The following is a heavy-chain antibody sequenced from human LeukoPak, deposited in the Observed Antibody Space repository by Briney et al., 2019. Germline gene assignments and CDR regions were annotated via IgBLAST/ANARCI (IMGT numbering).Heavy chain of an antibody. CDR3: ARVAYRYSINDWSRAGLGAYATKYYCCMDV. J-gene: IGHJ6*03. Sequence: SETLSLTCAVYGGTFSDYSWTWLRQAPGGVQEWIGEINHNGGTNHNPSLVSRVIISVDTSKNQFSLKVSSVTAADTAVYYCARVAYRYSINDWSRAGLGAYATKYYCCMDVWGKGTTVTVSS. CDR1: GGTFSDYS. CDR2: INHNGGT. D-gene: IGHD3-9*01. V-gene: IGHV4-34*01.